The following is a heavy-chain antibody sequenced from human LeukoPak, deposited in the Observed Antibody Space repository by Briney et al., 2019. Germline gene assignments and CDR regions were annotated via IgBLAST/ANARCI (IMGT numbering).Heavy chain of an antibody. V-gene: IGHV1-2*02. CDR3: ARDRSWGDYGPGIAFDI. Sequence: ASVKVSCKASGYTFSIYYIHWVRQAPGQGLEWMGWINPNSGGKNYAQKFQGRVTMTRDTSISTAYMELSRLRSDDTAVYYCARDRSWGDYGPGIAFDIWGQGTLVTVSS. CDR2: INPNSGGK. J-gene: IGHJ4*02. D-gene: IGHD4-17*01. CDR1: GYTFSIYY.